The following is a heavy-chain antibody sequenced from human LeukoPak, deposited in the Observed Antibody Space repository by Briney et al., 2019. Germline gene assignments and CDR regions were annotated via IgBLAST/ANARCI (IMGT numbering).Heavy chain of an antibody. CDR1: GFTFSSYA. Sequence: GGSLRLSCAASGFTFSSYAMSWVRQAPGKGLEWVSAISGSGGSTYYADSVKGRFTISRDNSKNTLYLQMNSLRAEDTAVYYCAKGQSWGSYRPLDYWGQGTLVTVSS. CDR2: ISGSGGST. J-gene: IGHJ4*02. CDR3: AKGQSWGSYRPLDY. V-gene: IGHV3-23*01. D-gene: IGHD3-16*02.